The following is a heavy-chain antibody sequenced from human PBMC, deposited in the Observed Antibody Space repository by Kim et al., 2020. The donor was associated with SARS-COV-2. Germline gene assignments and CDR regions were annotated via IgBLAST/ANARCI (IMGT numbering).Heavy chain of an antibody. CDR3: ASGYSSSWWVGDYYYYGMDV. Sequence: GGSLRLSCAASGFTFSSYSMNWVRQAPGKGLEWVSSISTSSSYIYYADSVKGRFTISRDNATNSLYLQMNSLRAEDTAVYYCASGYSSSWWVGDYYYYGMDVWGQGTTVTVSS. V-gene: IGHV3-21*01. CDR2: ISTSSSYI. J-gene: IGHJ6*02. D-gene: IGHD6-13*01. CDR1: GFTFSSYS.